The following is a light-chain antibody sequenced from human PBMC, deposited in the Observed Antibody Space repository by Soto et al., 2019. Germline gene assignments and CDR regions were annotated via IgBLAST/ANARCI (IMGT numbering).Light chain of an antibody. J-gene: IGLJ1*01. V-gene: IGLV1-51*01. Sequence: QSVFTQPPSGSTAPGQEVTISFSGTISNVGDNSVSWYQQLPGRAPKLLLHDTNTRPSGIPARFSGSKSVTSATLGITGLQTGDEANYYCGAWDRGLSVYVFGSGTKLTVL. CDR1: ISNVGDNS. CDR3: GAWDRGLSVYV. CDR2: DTN.